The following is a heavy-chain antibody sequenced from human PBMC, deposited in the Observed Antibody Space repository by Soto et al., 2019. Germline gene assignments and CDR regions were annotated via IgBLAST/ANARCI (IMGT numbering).Heavy chain of an antibody. CDR3: ARGVSAGVDY. CDR2: MQPSTGRT. J-gene: IGHJ4*01. CDR1: GYSFTSLD. Sequence: GASVKVSCKPSGYSFTSLDINWVRQTAGQGLEWMGWMQPSTGRTGYAQKLQGRDTMTRDTSINTAYMELTTHTSDDTAVYYCARGVSAGVDYWGHGTLVTVSS. D-gene: IGHD1-26*01. V-gene: IGHV1-8*01.